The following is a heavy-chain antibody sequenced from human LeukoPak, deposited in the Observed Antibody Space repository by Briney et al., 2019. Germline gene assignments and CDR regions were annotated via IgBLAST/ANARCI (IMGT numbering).Heavy chain of an antibody. CDR2: IIPIFGIA. D-gene: IGHD3-16*02. CDR3: ARADRLSGPLDY. Sequence: SVKVSCKASGGTFSSYAISWVRQAPGQGLEWMGRIIPIFGIANYAQKFQGRVTTTADKSTSTAYMELSSLRSEDTAVYYCARADRLSGPLDYWGQGTLVTASS. V-gene: IGHV1-69*04. J-gene: IGHJ4*02. CDR1: GGTFSSYA.